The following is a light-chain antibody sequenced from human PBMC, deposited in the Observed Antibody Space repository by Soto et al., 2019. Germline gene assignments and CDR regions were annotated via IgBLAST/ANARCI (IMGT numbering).Light chain of an antibody. Sequence: EIVLTQSPGTLSLSPGERATLSCRASQSVSSNYLAWYQQKRGQAPSLLIYGASSRATGIPTRFSGSGSGTDFTVTISRLELEDFAVYYCQQYDTSPRTFGQGTKVEI. J-gene: IGKJ1*01. CDR3: QQYDTSPRT. CDR1: QSVSSNY. CDR2: GAS. V-gene: IGKV3-20*01.